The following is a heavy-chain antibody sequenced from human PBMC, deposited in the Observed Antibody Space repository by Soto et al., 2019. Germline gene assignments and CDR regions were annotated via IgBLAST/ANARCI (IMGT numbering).Heavy chain of an antibody. V-gene: IGHV4-34*01. CDR1: GGSFSGYY. J-gene: IGHJ5*02. D-gene: IGHD3-10*02. Sequence: SETLSLTCAVYGGSFSGYYWSWIRQPPGKGLVWIGEINHSGSTNYNPSLKSRVTISVDTSKNQFSLKLSSVTAADTAVYYCARGAFHFISEVDYVRWFDPWGQGTLVTVSS. CDR2: INHSGST. CDR3: ARGAFHFISEVDYVRWFDP.